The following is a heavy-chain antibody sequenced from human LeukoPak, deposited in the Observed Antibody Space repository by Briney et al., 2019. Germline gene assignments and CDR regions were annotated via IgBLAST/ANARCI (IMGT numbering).Heavy chain of an antibody. D-gene: IGHD1-20*01. CDR2: ISSSSSTI. Sequence: GGSLRLSCAASGFTFSSYSMDWVRQAPGKGLEWVSYISSSSSTIYYADSVKGRFTISRDNAKNSLYLQMNSLRAEDTAVYYCARVRRITGTTDFDYWGQGTLVTVSS. V-gene: IGHV3-48*01. CDR3: ARVRRITGTTDFDY. J-gene: IGHJ4*02. CDR1: GFTFSSYS.